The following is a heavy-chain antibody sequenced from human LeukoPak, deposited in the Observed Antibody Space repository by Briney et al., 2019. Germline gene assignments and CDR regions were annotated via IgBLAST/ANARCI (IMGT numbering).Heavy chain of an antibody. CDR1: GSSISSSSYY. D-gene: IGHD5-12*01. V-gene: IGHV4-39*07. CDR3: AGGRYGGYAGYFDS. CDR2: IYYSGST. Sequence: SETLSLTCTVSGSSISSSSYYWAWIRQPPGKPLEWIGSIYYSGSTYYNPSRQSRVTISVDTSKNHFSLKLSSVTAADTAVYYCAGGRYGGYAGYFDSWGQGVLVTVSS. J-gene: IGHJ4*02.